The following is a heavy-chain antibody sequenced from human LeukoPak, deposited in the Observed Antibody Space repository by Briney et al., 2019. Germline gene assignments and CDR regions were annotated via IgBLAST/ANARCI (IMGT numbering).Heavy chain of an antibody. D-gene: IGHD3-9*01. CDR2: IIPIFGTA. V-gene: IGHV1-69*06. Sequence: ASVKVSCKASGGTFSSYAISWMRQAPGQGLEWMGGIIPIFGTANYAQKFQGRVTITADKSTSTAYMELSSLRSEDTAVYYCARGRYFDWLLQNYYFDYWGQGTLVTVSS. CDR1: GGTFSSYA. CDR3: ARGRYFDWLLQNYYFDY. J-gene: IGHJ4*02.